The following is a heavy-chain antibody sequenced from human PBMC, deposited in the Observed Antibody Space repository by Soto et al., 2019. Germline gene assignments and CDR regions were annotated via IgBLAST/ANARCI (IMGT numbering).Heavy chain of an antibody. V-gene: IGHV3-30-3*01. CDR3: ATGPGQNILGYCSGGSCNGDYYYGMDV. D-gene: IGHD2-15*01. CDR1: GFTFSSYA. J-gene: IGHJ6*02. CDR2: ISYDGSNK. Sequence: GGSVRLSCAASGFTFSSYAMHWVRQAPGKGLEWVAVISYDGSNKYYADSVKGRFTISRDNSKNTLYLQMNSLRAEGTAVYYCATGPGQNILGYCSGGSCNGDYYYGMDVWGQGTTVTVSS.